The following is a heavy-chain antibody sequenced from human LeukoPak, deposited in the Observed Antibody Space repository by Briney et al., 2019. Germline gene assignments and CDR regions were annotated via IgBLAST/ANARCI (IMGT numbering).Heavy chain of an antibody. V-gene: IGHV4-38-2*02. CDR2: IYHSGST. J-gene: IGHJ4*02. Sequence: SETLSLPCTVSGYSISSGYYWGWIRQPPGKGLEWIGSIYHSGSTYYNPSLKGRVTISLDTSKNQFSLKVSSVTAADTAVYYCARAGYSYLDYWGQGTLVTVSS. CDR3: ARAGYSYLDY. D-gene: IGHD5-18*01. CDR1: GYSISSGYY.